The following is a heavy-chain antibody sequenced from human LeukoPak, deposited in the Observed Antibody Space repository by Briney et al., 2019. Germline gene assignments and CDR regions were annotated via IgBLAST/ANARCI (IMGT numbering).Heavy chain of an antibody. CDR2: INHSGST. Sequence: PSETLSLACAVYGGSFSGYYWSWIRQPPGKGLEWIGEINHSGSTNYNPSLKSRVTISVDTSKNQFSLRLSSVTAADTAVYYCARAGGSYLGYWYFDLWGRGTLVTVSS. D-gene: IGHD1-26*01. CDR3: ARAGGSYLGYWYFDL. V-gene: IGHV4-34*01. J-gene: IGHJ2*01. CDR1: GGSFSGYY.